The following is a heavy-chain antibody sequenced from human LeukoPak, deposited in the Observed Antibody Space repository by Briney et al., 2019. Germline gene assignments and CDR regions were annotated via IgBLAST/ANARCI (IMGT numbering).Heavy chain of an antibody. CDR3: ARVTAAGGGFDH. CDR2: IYFTGST. Sequence: ASETLSLTCTVSGGSVSGYHWSWIRQPPGQGLECIGHIYFTGSTTYNPSLKSRVTISVDTSQNQFSLRLSSVTAADTAVYYCARVTAAGGGFDHWGQGTLVTVSS. J-gene: IGHJ4*02. D-gene: IGHD2-15*01. CDR1: GGSVSGYH. V-gene: IGHV4-59*02.